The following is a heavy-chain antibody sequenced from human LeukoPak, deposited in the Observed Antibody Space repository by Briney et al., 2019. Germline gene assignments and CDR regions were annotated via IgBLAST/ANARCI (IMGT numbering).Heavy chain of an antibody. CDR3: AKDHGSSDWYYFDY. CDR2: IYSDNT. V-gene: IGHV3-66*03. Sequence: GGSLRLSCTVSGFTVSSNSMSWVRQAPGKGLEWVSFIYSDNTHYSDSVKGRFTISRDNSKNTLYLQMNTLRAGDTAVYYCAKDHGSSDWYYFDYWGQGTLVTVSS. D-gene: IGHD6-13*01. CDR1: GFTVSSNS. J-gene: IGHJ4*02.